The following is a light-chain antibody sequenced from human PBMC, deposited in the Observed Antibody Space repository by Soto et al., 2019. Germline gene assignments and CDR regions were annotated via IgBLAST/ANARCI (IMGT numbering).Light chain of an antibody. V-gene: IGKV2-28*01. J-gene: IGKJ1*01. Sequence: DIVMTQSPLSVPVTPGEPASISCRSSQSLLHTNGYNYLDWYLQKPGQSPQALIYLGSNRSSGVPDRFSGSGSGTDFTLKISRVEAEDVGVYYCMQPLQTPRTFGQGTKVEIK. CDR2: LGS. CDR1: QSLLHTNGYNY. CDR3: MQPLQTPRT.